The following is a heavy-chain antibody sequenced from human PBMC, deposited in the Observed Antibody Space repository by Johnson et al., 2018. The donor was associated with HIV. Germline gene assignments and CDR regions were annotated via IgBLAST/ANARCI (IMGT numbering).Heavy chain of an antibody. J-gene: IGHJ3*02. CDR3: ARASDAFDI. CDR1: GFTFSNAW. Sequence: VQLVESGGGLVQPGGSLRLSCGASGFTFSNAWMSWVRQATGKGLEWVSAISGSGGSTYYADSVKGRFTISRDNSKNTLYLQMNSLRAEDTAVYYCARASDAFDIWGQGTMVTVSS. V-gene: IGHV3-23*04. CDR2: ISGSGGST.